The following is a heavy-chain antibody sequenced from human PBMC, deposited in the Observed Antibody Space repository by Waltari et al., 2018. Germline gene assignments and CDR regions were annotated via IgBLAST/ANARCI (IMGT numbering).Heavy chain of an antibody. CDR1: GFTFSDNA. CDR3: ARDLWIQLWGYYFDH. V-gene: IGHV3-30*11. D-gene: IGHD5-18*01. CDR2: ISFDGNNK. J-gene: IGHJ4*02. Sequence: QVQLVESGGGVVQPGRSLRLSCAASGFTFSDNAMHWVRQAPGKGLESVADISFDGNNKYYADSVKGRFTISRDNAQNTLYLEMSSLRPEDTAVYFCARDLWIQLWGYYFDHWGQGTLVTVSS.